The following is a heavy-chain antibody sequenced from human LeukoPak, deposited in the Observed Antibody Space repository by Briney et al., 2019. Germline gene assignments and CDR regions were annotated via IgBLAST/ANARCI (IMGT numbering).Heavy chain of an antibody. J-gene: IGHJ5*01. Sequence: PGRSLRLSCAASGFTFSSYGMHWVRQAPGKGLEWVAVISYGGSNKYYADSVKGRFTISRDNSKNTLYLQMNSLRAEDTAVYYCAKDSGGWFGYWGQGTLVTVSS. CDR2: ISYGGSNK. D-gene: IGHD2-15*01. CDR1: GFTFSSYG. V-gene: IGHV3-30*18. CDR3: AKDSGGWFGY.